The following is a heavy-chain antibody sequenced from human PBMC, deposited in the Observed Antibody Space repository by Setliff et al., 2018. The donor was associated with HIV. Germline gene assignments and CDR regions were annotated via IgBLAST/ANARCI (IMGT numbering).Heavy chain of an antibody. Sequence: SETLSLTCDVSGYSISSGYYWGWIRQPPGKGLEWIGEINHSGSTNYNPSLKSRVTISVDTSKKQFSLKLSSVTAADTAVYYCARAAAQQLDYWGQGTLVTVSS. CDR2: INHSGST. CDR1: GYSISSGYY. CDR3: ARAAAQQLDY. J-gene: IGHJ4*02. V-gene: IGHV4-38-2*01. D-gene: IGHD6-13*01.